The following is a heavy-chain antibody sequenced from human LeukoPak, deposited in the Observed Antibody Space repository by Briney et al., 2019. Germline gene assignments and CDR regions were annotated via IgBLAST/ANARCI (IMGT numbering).Heavy chain of an antibody. J-gene: IGHJ4*02. CDR2: IYYSGST. CDR1: GGSISSYY. D-gene: IGHD6-13*01. Sequence: SETLSLTCTVSGGSISSYYWSWIRQPPGKGLEWIGYIYYSGSTNYNPSLKSRVTISVDTSKNQISLKLSSVTAADTAVYYCARGHTAASVWAFDYWGQGTLVTVSS. CDR3: ARGHTAASVWAFDY. V-gene: IGHV4-59*01.